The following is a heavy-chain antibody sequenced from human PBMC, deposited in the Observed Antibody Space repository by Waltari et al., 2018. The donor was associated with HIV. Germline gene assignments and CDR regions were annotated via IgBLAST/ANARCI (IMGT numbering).Heavy chain of an antibody. CDR2: FWSDGAEI. CDR3: ARGYSSSRWIPLYH. CDR1: GFPFSPFA. D-gene: IGHD6-6*01. Sequence: QVQLVESGGGVVQPGTSLTLSCAVSGFPFSPFAIHWVRQSPGKRLEWLAVFWSDGAEISYADSVKGRFTISKDSSQKTLYLHLTSLRAEDTALYYCARGYSSSRWIPLYHWGRGTLVTVSS. V-gene: IGHV3-33*01. J-gene: IGHJ4*02.